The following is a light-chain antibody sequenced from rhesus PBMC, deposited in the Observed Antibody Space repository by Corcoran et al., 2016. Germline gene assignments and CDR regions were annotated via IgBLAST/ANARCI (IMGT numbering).Light chain of an antibody. V-gene: IGLV1-60*01. CDR2: YED. Sequence: QTMLTQPPSASEAARKSVTIPCSGRSSKIGIDGVSWYQQLPDTAPKLLIYYEDRRSSGVSDRFSGSKSGTPASLAISGLKTADSADYYCAAWVDSLFGYIFGTGTRLTVL. CDR1: SSKIGIDG. CDR3: AAWVDSLFGYI. J-gene: IGLJ1*01.